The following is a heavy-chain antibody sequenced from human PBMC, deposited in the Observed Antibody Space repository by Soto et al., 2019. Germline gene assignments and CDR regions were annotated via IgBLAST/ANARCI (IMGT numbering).Heavy chain of an antibody. Sequence: GGSLRLSCAASGFTFSSYWMSWVRQAPGKGLEWVANIKQDGSEKYYVDSVKGRFTISRDNAKNSLYLQMNSLRAVDTAVYYCARGPPSEWLPYYYYYGMDVWGQGTTVTVSS. CDR1: GFTFSSYW. CDR2: IKQDGSEK. CDR3: ARGPPSEWLPYYYYYGMDV. D-gene: IGHD3-3*01. V-gene: IGHV3-7*01. J-gene: IGHJ6*02.